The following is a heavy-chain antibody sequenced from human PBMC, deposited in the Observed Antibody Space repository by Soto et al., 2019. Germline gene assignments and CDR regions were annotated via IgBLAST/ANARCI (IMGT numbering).Heavy chain of an antibody. J-gene: IGHJ6*02. Sequence: QVQLVESGGGVVQPGRSLRLSCAASGFTFSSYGMHWVRQAPGKGLEWVAVISYDGSNKYYADSVKGRFTISRDNSKNTLYLQMNSLRAEDTAVYYCAKDLTPGIAAAHYGMDVWGQGTTVTVSS. CDR1: GFTFSSYG. D-gene: IGHD6-13*01. V-gene: IGHV3-30*18. CDR2: ISYDGSNK. CDR3: AKDLTPGIAAAHYGMDV.